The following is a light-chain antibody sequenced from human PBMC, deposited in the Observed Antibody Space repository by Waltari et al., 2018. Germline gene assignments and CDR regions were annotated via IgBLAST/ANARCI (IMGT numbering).Light chain of an antibody. CDR3: SSYTTSTTVV. CDR1: SSDVVDFKS. V-gene: IGLV2-14*03. Sequence: QSALTQPASVSGSPGQSITISCTGPSSDVVDFKSVSWYQQHPGKAPKRIIYDVTNRPSGVSNRFSGSTSGNMASLTISGLQADDEADYYCSSYTTSTTVVFGGGTKLTVL. J-gene: IGLJ2*01. CDR2: DVT.